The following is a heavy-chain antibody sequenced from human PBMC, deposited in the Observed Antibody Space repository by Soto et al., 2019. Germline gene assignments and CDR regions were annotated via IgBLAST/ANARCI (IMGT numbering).Heavy chain of an antibody. J-gene: IGHJ4*02. CDR2: INHNSGGT. CDR1: GYTVTGYY. D-gene: IGHD5-18*01. Sequence: ASVNVSCKASGYTVTGYYMHWLRQAPGQGLEWMGWINHNSGGTXXAKKFQGRVTMTRDTSISTAYMELSSLRSDDTAVYYCARQVTRFMGYWGQGTLVTVSS. V-gene: IGHV1-2*02. CDR3: ARQVTRFMGY.